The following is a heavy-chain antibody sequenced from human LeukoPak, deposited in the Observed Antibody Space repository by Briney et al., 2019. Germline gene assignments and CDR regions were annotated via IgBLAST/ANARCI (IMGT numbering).Heavy chain of an antibody. CDR2: IYYSGST. D-gene: IGHD3-22*01. V-gene: IGHV4-59*01. CDR1: GGSISSYY. Sequence: SETLSLTCTVSGGSISSYYWSWIRQPPGKGLEWIGYIYYSGSTNYNPSPKSRVTISVDTSKNQFSLKLSSVTAADTAVYYCASDYDSSGYHGAFDIWGQGTMVTVSS. CDR3: ASDYDSSGYHGAFDI. J-gene: IGHJ3*02.